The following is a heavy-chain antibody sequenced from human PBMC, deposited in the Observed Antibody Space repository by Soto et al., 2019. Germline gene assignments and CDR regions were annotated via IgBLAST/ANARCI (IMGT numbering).Heavy chain of an antibody. J-gene: IGHJ6*02. Sequence: QVQLVQSGAEVKKPGASVKVSCKASGYTFTSYDINWVRQATGQGLEWMGWMNPNSGNTGYAQKFQGGVTMTRNNSISKAYIELSSRRSEDKAVYYCARERTGTTSMDVWGQGTTVTVSS. CDR3: ARERTGTTSMDV. CDR2: MNPNSGNT. D-gene: IGHD1-1*01. CDR1: GYTFTSYD. V-gene: IGHV1-8*01.